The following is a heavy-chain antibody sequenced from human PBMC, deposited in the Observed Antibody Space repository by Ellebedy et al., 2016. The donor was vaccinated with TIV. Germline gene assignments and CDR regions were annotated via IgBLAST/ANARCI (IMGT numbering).Heavy chain of an antibody. V-gene: IGHV3-7*03. Sequence: PGGSLRLSCAASGFTLSNHWMTWVRQAPGKGLQWVANIDKNGAVKLYEDSVKGRFRISRDNGDNSVYLQMNSLRAEDTAVYCCARTGYGYHGMDVWGQGTTVTVSS. CDR3: ARTGYGYHGMDV. CDR1: GFTLSNHW. D-gene: IGHD5-12*01. CDR2: IDKNGAVK. J-gene: IGHJ6*02.